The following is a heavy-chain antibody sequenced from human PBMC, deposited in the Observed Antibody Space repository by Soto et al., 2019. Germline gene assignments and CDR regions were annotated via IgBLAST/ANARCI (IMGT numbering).Heavy chain of an antibody. CDR1: GGTFSSYS. Sequence: SVKVSCKASGGTFSSYSINWVRQAPGQGLEWMGGIIPIFGTANNAQKFRGRVTITADESATTVYMELSSLRSEDTAVYYCARAPNILTVKYYFDYWGQGTLVTVSS. D-gene: IGHD3-9*01. CDR3: ARAPNILTVKYYFDY. V-gene: IGHV1-69*13. CDR2: IIPIFGTA. J-gene: IGHJ4*02.